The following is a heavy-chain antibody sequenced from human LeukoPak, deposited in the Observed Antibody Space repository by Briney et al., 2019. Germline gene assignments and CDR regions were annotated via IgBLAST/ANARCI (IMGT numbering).Heavy chain of an antibody. CDR3: AREYCSSTSCLGHWYFDL. CDR2: ISSSGSII. CDR1: GFTFSSYE. D-gene: IGHD2-2*01. Sequence: GGSLRLSCAASGFTFSSYEMNWVRQAPGKGLEWVSYISSSGSIIYYADSVKGRFTISRDNAKNSLYLRMNSLRAEDTAVYYCAREYCSSTSCLGHWYFDLWGRGTLVTVSS. J-gene: IGHJ2*01. V-gene: IGHV3-48*03.